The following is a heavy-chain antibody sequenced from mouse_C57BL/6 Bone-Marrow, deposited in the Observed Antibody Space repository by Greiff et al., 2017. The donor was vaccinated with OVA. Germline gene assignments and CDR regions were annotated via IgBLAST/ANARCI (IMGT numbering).Heavy chain of an antibody. D-gene: IGHD1-1*01. Sequence: VQLQQSGAELMKPGASVKLSCKATGYTFTGYWIEWVKQRPGHGLEWIGEILPGSGSTNYHEKFKGKATFTADTSSNTASIQISSLTTENSAIYYCAIDGYSGNSYYFDYWGQGTTLTVAS. V-gene: IGHV1-9*01. CDR1: GYTFTGYW. CDR3: AIDGYSGNSYYFDY. CDR2: ILPGSGST. J-gene: IGHJ2*01.